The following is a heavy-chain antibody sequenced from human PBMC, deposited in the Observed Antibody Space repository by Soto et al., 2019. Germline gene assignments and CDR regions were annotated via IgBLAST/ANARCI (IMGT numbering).Heavy chain of an antibody. Sequence: XSVKVACKASGYSFINYDIIWVRQATGQGLEWMGWMNPGSGKTGYANKFQGRVTMTRDASTSTAHLELSSLTSEDTAVYYCARMASFGTLNWFDPWGQGTLVTVSS. CDR2: MNPGSGKT. V-gene: IGHV1-8*02. CDR3: ARMASFGTLNWFDP. J-gene: IGHJ5*02. CDR1: GYSFINYD. D-gene: IGHD3-16*01.